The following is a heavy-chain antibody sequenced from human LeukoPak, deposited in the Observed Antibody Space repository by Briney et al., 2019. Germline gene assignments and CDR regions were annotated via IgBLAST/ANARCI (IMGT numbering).Heavy chain of an antibody. Sequence: PGGSLRLSCAASGFTFNSYAMTWVRQAPGKGLEWVSSISGSGGSTYYADSVKGRFTISRDNSKNTLYLQMNSLRAEGTAVYYCASRQNTIYYMDIWGKGTTVTVSS. D-gene: IGHD3-3*01. CDR2: ISGSGGST. V-gene: IGHV3-23*01. J-gene: IGHJ6*03. CDR1: GFTFNSYA. CDR3: ASRQNTIYYMDI.